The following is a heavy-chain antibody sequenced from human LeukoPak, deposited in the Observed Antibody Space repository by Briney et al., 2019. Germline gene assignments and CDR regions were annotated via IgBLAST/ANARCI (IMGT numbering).Heavy chain of an antibody. CDR2: IRYDGSNK. CDR3: AKDEFSDGYCSSTSCSVGPFDY. V-gene: IGHV3-30*02. J-gene: IGHJ4*02. D-gene: IGHD2-2*03. Sequence: PGGSLRLYCAASGFTFSSYGMHWVRQAPGKGLEWVAFIRYDGSNKYYADSVKGRFTISRDNSKNTLYLQMNSLRAEDTAVYYCAKDEFSDGYCSSTSCSVGPFDYWGQGTLVTVSS. CDR1: GFTFSSYG.